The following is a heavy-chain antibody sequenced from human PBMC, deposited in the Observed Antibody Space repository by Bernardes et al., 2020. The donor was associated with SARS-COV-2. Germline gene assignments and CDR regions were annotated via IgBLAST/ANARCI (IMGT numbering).Heavy chain of an antibody. CDR1: GGSISSGDYY. D-gene: IGHD3-3*01. V-gene: IGHV4-61*02. CDR2: IYTSGST. CDR3: SRDPRWADFWRGYTDYYFVMDV. J-gene: IGHJ6*04. Sequence: SETLSLTCTVSGGSISSGDYYWNWIRQPAGKGLEWIGRIYTSGSTNYNPSLKTRVTISVDTSKNQFSLKLSSVTAADTAVYYCSRDPRWADFWRGYTDYYFVMDVWGKGTTVTVSS.